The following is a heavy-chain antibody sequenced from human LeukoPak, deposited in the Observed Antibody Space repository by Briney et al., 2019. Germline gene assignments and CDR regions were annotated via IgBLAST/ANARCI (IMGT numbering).Heavy chain of an antibody. J-gene: IGHJ4*02. CDR1: RYTFTTYY. D-gene: IGHD2-21*01. V-gene: IGHV1-46*01. Sequence: ASVKVSCKACRYTFTTYYLHWVRQAPGQGLEWMAIINPSDGSTSNAQKFQGRVTVTMDTSTSTVNMELSSLRSEDTAVYYCVIAAFDYWGQGTLVTVSS. CDR3: VIAAFDY. CDR2: INPSDGST.